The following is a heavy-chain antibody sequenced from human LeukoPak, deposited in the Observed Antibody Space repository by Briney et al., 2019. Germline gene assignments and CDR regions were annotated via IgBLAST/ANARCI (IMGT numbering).Heavy chain of an antibody. CDR1: GYTFTSHG. Sequence: ASVKVSCKASGYTFTSHGISWVRQAPGQGLEWMGWISTYNGNTNYAQKLQGRVSMTTDTSTSTAYMDLRSLRSDDTAVYYCAKHPVGATYYMDVWGKGTTVTVSS. V-gene: IGHV1-18*01. J-gene: IGHJ6*03. CDR3: AKHPVGATYYMDV. D-gene: IGHD1-26*01. CDR2: ISTYNGNT.